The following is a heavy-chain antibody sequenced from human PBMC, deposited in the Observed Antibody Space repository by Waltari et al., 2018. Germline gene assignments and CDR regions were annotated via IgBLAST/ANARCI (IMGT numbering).Heavy chain of an antibody. CDR1: GFTFLSYG. D-gene: IGHD4-17*01. J-gene: IGHJ4*02. CDR3: VRSDYGDYVGGYY. CDR2: ISSSSSFI. V-gene: IGHV3-21*01. Sequence: VQLVESGGGVVQPGMSLRLSCAASGFTFLSYGMHWVRQPPGEGLEGVSSISSSSSFIYYADSVKGRFTISRDNAKNSLFLQMNSLRAEDTSVYYCVRSDYGDYVGGYYWGQGTVVTVSS.